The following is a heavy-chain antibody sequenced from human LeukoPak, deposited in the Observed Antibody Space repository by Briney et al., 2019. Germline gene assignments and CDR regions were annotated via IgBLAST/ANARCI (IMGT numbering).Heavy chain of an antibody. D-gene: IGHD6-13*01. Sequence: SETLSLTCTVSGGSISSSSYYWGWIRQPPGKGLEWIGSIYYSGSTYYNPFLKSRVTISVDTSKNQFSLKLSSVTAADTAVYYCARGRGEAAGLDHWGQGTLVTVSS. J-gene: IGHJ4*02. V-gene: IGHV4-39*01. CDR3: ARGRGEAAGLDH. CDR2: IYYSGST. CDR1: GGSISSSSYY.